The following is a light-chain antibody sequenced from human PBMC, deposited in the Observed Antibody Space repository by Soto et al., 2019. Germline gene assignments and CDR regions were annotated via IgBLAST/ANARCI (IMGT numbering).Light chain of an antibody. J-gene: IGKJ2*01. CDR2: GSS. Sequence: EVVLTQSPGTLCLSPGERATLSCRASQSVSNNYFAWYQQKPGQAPRLLIFGSSDRATGIPDRFSGSGSGTDFTLTISRLEPEDFAVYYCQQYGSSPPYTFGQGTKLEIK. V-gene: IGKV3-20*01. CDR3: QQYGSSPPYT. CDR1: QSVSNNY.